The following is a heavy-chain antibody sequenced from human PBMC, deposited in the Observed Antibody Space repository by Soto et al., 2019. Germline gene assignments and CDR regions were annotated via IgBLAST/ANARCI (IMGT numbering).Heavy chain of an antibody. D-gene: IGHD2-15*01. CDR2: IWYDGSNK. V-gene: IGHV3-33*01. CDR3: ARDAARYCSGGSCYVLDY. CDR1: GFTFSSYG. J-gene: IGHJ4*02. Sequence: QVQLVESGGGVVQPGRSLRLSCAASGFTFSSYGMHWVRQAPGKGLEWVAVIWYDGSNKYYADSVKGRFTISRDNSKNTLYLQMTSLRAEDTAVYYCARDAARYCSGGSCYVLDYWGQGTLVTVSS.